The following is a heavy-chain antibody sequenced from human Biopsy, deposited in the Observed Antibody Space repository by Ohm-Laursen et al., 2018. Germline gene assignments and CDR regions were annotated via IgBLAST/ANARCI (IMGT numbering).Heavy chain of an antibody. CDR1: GFTYTTFA. V-gene: IGHV3-23*01. CDR2: ISANGATS. Sequence: SLRLSCTASGFTYTTFAMSWVRQAPGKGPEWVSTISANGATSYYADSVKGRFTISRDNSKNTLYLQMNSVRAVDTAIYYCAKGGSITIFGVVINNCFDPWGQGTRVTVSS. D-gene: IGHD3-3*01. CDR3: AKGGSITIFGVVINNCFDP. J-gene: IGHJ5*02.